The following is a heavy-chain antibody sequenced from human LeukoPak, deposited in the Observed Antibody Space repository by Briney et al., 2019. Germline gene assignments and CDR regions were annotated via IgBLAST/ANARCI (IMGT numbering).Heavy chain of an antibody. J-gene: IGHJ5*02. CDR2: IYYSGST. CDR1: GGSISSGDYY. CDR3: ARVSYDILTGYPNWFDP. V-gene: IGHV4-61*08. Sequence: SETLSLTCTVSGGSISSGDYYWSWIRQPPGKGLERIGYIYYSGSTNYNPSLKSRVTISVDTSKNQFSLKLSSVTAADTAVYYCARVSYDILTGYPNWFDPWGQGTLVTVSS. D-gene: IGHD3-9*01.